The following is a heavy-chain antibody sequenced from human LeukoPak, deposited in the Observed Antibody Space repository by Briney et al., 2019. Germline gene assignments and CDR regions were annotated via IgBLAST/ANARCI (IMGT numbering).Heavy chain of an antibody. V-gene: IGHV3-23*01. CDR2: ISASGSTI. CDR1: GFTFTHYA. D-gene: IGHD4-17*01. CDR3: AKGHGDWGGNYLDH. J-gene: IGHJ4*02. Sequence: GGSLRLSCIASGFTFTHYAMTWVRQAPGKGLEWVSDISASGSTIHYADSVKGRFTVSRDNSKNTVFLEMISLRVEDTALYRCAKGHGDWGGNYLDHWGQGAQVTVSS.